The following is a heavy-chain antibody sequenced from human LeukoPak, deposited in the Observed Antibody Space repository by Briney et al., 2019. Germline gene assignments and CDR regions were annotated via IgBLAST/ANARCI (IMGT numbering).Heavy chain of an antibody. CDR2: ISYDGSNK. D-gene: IGHD3-22*01. Sequence: GRSLRLSCAASGFTFSTFAMHWVRQAPGKGLEWVALISYDGSNKYYADSVKGRFTISRDNSKNTLYLQMNSLRAEDTAVYFCARDLGYYYRSGYSDYWGQGTLVTVPS. CDR3: ARDLGYYYRSGYSDY. J-gene: IGHJ4*02. CDR1: GFTFSTFA. V-gene: IGHV3-30*01.